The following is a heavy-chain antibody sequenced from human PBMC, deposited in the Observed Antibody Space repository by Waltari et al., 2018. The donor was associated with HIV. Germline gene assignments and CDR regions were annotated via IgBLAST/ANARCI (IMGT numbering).Heavy chain of an antibody. J-gene: IGHJ4*02. CDR3: ARDSGPYYYDSSGYASFDY. CDR1: GFTFSGYS. Sequence: EVQLVESGGGLVKPGGSLRLSCAASGFTFSGYSMHWLRQAPGKGLEWVSSISSSSSYIYYADSVKGRFTISRDNAKNSLYLQMNSLRAEDTAVYYCARDSGPYYYDSSGYASFDYWGQGTLVTVSS. D-gene: IGHD3-22*01. CDR2: ISSSSSYI. V-gene: IGHV3-21*01.